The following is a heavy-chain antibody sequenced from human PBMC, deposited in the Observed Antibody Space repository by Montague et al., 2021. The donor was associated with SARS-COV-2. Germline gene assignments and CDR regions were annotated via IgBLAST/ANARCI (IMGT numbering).Heavy chain of an antibody. CDR3: ARGMIRGVTTPFDY. CDR2: INHSGST. D-gene: IGHD3-10*01. J-gene: IGHJ4*02. V-gene: IGHV4-34*01. CDR1: GGSFSGYY. Sequence: SETLSLTCALYGGSFSGYYWAWIRQPPGKGLEWIGEINHSGSTNYNPSLKSRVTISVDTSKNQFSLKLSSVTAADTAVYFCARGMIRGVTTPFDYWGQGSQVTVSS.